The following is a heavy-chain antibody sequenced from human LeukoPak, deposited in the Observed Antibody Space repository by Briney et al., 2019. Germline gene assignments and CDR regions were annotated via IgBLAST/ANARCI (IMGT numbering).Heavy chain of an antibody. CDR1: GGTFSSYA. J-gene: IGHJ3*02. D-gene: IGHD2-15*01. Sequence: SVKVSCKASGGTFSSYAISWVRQAPGQGLEWMGRIIPIFGTANYAQKFQGRVTITTDESTSTAYMELSSLRSEDTAVYYCASILGYCGGGSCYAPHHFDIWGQGTMVTVSS. CDR3: ASILGYCGGGSCYAPHHFDI. V-gene: IGHV1-69*05. CDR2: IIPIFGTA.